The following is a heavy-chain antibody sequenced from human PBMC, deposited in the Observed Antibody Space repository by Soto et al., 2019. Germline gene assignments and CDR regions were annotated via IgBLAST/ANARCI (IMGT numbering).Heavy chain of an antibody. D-gene: IGHD6-19*01. CDR2: ISYDGSNK. J-gene: IGHJ4*01. V-gene: IGHV3-30*18. CDR3: ENDGIAVAGQPHEFDH. CDR1: GFTFSSYG. Sequence: GWSLRLSCAASGFTFSSYGMHWVRHAPGKGLEWVAVISYDGSNKYYADSVKGRFTISRDNSKNTLYLQMNSLRAEDTAVYYCENDGIAVAGQPHEFDHWGHGTLVTVSS.